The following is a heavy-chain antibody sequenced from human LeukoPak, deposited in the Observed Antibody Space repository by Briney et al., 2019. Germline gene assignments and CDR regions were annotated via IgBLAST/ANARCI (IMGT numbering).Heavy chain of an antibody. J-gene: IGHJ3*02. Sequence: PGGSLRLSCAASGFTFSSYAMSWVRQAPGKGLEWVSGISGPGGLTDYADSVKGRFTISRDNSKNTLYLQMNSLRADDTATYYCAKGESDIVVVPGADAFDIWGQGTIVIVSS. D-gene: IGHD2-2*01. CDR1: GFTFSSYA. CDR3: AKGESDIVVVPGADAFDI. CDR2: ISGPGGLT. V-gene: IGHV3-23*01.